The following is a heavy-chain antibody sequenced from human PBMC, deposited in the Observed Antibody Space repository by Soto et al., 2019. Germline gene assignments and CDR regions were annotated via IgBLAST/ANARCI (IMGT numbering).Heavy chain of an antibody. CDR3: ASSSLYGMDV. J-gene: IGHJ6*02. Sequence: PSETLSLTCSIYSGSLSGYYWSCIRQPPGKGLEWIVNICHSGNTNYNPSLKSRLIISIDTSKNQFSLKVGSVTAADTAVYYCASSSLYGMDVWGQGTTVTVSS. CDR1: SGSLSGYY. CDR2: ICHSGNT. V-gene: IGHV4-34*01.